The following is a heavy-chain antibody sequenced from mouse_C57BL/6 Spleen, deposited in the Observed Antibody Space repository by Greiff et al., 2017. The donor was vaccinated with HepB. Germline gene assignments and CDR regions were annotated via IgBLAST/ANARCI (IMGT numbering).Heavy chain of an antibody. D-gene: IGHD4-1*02. CDR2: IDPSDSYT. J-gene: IGHJ3*01. CDR3: ATQLGRFAY. CDR1: GYTFTSYW. Sequence: QVQLQQPGAELVMPGASVKLSCKASGYTFTSYWMHWVKQRPGQGLVWIGEIDPSDSYTNYNQKFKGKSTLTVDKSSSTAYMQLSSLTSEDSAVYYCATQLGRFAYWGQGTLVTVSA. V-gene: IGHV1-69*01.